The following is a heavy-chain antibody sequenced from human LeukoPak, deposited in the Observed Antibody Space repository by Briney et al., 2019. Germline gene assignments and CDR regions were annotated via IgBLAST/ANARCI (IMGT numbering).Heavy chain of an antibody. Sequence: SETLSLTCTVSGGSISNSNYYWGWIRQPPGKGLEWIGSIYYSGSTNYNPSLKSRVTISVDTSKNQFSLKLSSVTAADTAVYYCARVGSSTNGEIDYWGQGTLVTVS. CDR3: ARVGSSTNGEIDY. CDR2: IYYSGST. D-gene: IGHD2-2*01. J-gene: IGHJ4*02. V-gene: IGHV4-39*07. CDR1: GGSISNSNYY.